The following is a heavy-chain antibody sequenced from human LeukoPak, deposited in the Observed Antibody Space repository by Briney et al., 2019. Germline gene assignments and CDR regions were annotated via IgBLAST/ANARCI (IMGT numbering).Heavy chain of an antibody. V-gene: IGHV4-34*01. CDR3: ARGKGGWFDP. D-gene: IGHD3-16*01. CDR2: IYHSGST. Sequence: SETLSLTCAVYGGAFSGYYWGWIRQPPGKGLECIGEIYHSGSTNYKPSPKSRVTISVDTTKNQFSLKLSPVTAADTAVYYCARGKGGWFDPWGQGTLVTVSS. J-gene: IGHJ5*02. CDR1: GGAFSGYY.